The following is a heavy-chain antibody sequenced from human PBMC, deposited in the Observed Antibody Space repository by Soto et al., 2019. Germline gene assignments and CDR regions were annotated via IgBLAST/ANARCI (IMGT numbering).Heavy chain of an antibody. J-gene: IGHJ4*02. V-gene: IGHV3-53*01. D-gene: IGHD4-17*01. CDR1: GFTVSSNY. CDR3: ARVMVYGANHFDY. Sequence: GGSLRLSCAASGFTVSSNYMSWVRQAPGKGLEWVSVIYSGGSTYYADSVKGRFTISRDNSKNTVYLQMNSLRAEDTAVYYCARVMVYGANHFDYWGQGTLVTVSS. CDR2: IYSGGST.